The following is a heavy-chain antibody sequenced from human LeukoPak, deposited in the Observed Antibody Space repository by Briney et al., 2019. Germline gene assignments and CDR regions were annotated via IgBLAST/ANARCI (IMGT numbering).Heavy chain of an antibody. J-gene: IGHJ6*02. Sequence: SETLSLTCTVSGGSISGSSYYWGWIRQPPGKGLEWIGSIYYSGSTYYNPSLKSRVTISVDTSKNQFSLKLNSVTATDTAVYYCARITNSDGYGDYYYYYGMDVWGQGTTVTVSS. CDR2: IYYSGST. CDR3: ARITNSDGYGDYYYYYGMDV. V-gene: IGHV4-39*01. D-gene: IGHD5-18*01. CDR1: GGSISGSSYY.